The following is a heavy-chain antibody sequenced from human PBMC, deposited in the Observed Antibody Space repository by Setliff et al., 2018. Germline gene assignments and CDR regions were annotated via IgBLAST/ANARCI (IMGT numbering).Heavy chain of an antibody. J-gene: IGHJ6*02. CDR2: IFTSGST. V-gene: IGHV4-61*02. Sequence: PSETLSLTCTASGGSISSGTYYWSWIRQPAGKGLEWIGRIFTSGSTNYNPSLKSRVTISVDTSKNQFSLNLSSVTAADTAVYYCARAFTYYNFWSGYGYGMDVWGQGTTVTVSS. CDR3: ARAFTYYNFWSGYGYGMDV. CDR1: GGSISSGTYY. D-gene: IGHD3-3*01.